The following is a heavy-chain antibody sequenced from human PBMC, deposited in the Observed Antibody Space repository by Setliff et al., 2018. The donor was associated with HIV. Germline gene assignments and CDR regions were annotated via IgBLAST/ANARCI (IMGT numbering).Heavy chain of an antibody. D-gene: IGHD3-3*01. V-gene: IGHV3-33*06. J-gene: IGHJ4*02. CDR2: IWYDASKK. Sequence: GGSLRLSCAGSGFILSEYTISWVRQTPGKGLEWVALIWYDASKKEYADSVKGRFNILRDDSKKTVDLQMNSLRADDTAVYYCVKDVVKFWSGSGALDFWGPGTLVTVSS. CDR3: VKDVVKFWSGSGALDF. CDR1: GFILSEYT.